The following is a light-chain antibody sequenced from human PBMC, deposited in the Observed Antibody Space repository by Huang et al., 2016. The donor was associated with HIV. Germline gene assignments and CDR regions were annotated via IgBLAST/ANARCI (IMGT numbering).Light chain of an antibody. Sequence: EVVMTQSPATLSVSPRERVTLSCRASQSVSTNLAWYQKRPVQTPRLLIYGASTGAHGVPARVGGSGSGTDFTLTISSLQSEDFGIYYCQQYNNWFLTFGGGTRV. CDR3: QQYNNWFLT. V-gene: IGKV3-15*01. J-gene: IGKJ4*01. CDR2: GAS. CDR1: QSVSTN.